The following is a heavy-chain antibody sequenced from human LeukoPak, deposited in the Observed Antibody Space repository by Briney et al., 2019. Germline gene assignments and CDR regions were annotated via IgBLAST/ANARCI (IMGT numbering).Heavy chain of an antibody. Sequence: GGSRRLSCAASGFSFNSYAMNWVRQAPGKGLEWVSVIYSGGSTYYADSVKGRFTISRDNSKNTLYLQMNSLRAEDTAVYYCARTTSPVAGSSWYYYYGMDVWGQGTTVTVSS. D-gene: IGHD6-19*01. J-gene: IGHJ6*02. CDR2: IYSGGST. CDR1: GFSFNSYA. CDR3: ARTTSPVAGSSWYYYYGMDV. V-gene: IGHV3-53*01.